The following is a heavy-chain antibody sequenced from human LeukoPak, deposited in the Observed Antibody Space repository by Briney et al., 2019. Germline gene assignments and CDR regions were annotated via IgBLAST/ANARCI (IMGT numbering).Heavy chain of an antibody. CDR1: GLTVSSNH. J-gene: IGHJ6*03. Sequence: PGGSPRLSCAASGLTVSSNHMSWVRQAPGKGLEWVLVIYTGGSTDYADSVKGRFTISRDNFKNTLYLQMNSLRAEDTAVYYCARGARAATGYYYYMDVWGKGTTVTVSS. CDR3: ARGARAATGYYYYMDV. V-gene: IGHV3-53*01. D-gene: IGHD2-15*01. CDR2: IYTGGST.